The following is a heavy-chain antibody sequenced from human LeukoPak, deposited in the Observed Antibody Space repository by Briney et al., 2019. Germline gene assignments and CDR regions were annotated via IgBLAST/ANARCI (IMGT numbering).Heavy chain of an antibody. CDR1: GFTFSSYW. Sequence: GGSLRLSCAASGFTFSSYWMNWVRQAPGKGLVWVSRIASDGSSTTYADSVKGRFTISRDNSKNTLYLQMNSLRAEDTAVYYCAKDVYYYDSSGYYREEFDYWGQGTLVTVSS. CDR2: IASDGSST. V-gene: IGHV3-74*01. D-gene: IGHD3-22*01. CDR3: AKDVYYYDSSGYYREEFDY. J-gene: IGHJ4*02.